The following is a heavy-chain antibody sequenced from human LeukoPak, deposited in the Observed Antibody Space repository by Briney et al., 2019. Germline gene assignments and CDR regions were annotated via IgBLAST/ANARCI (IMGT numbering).Heavy chain of an antibody. Sequence: SSETLSLTCIVSGGSISSYYWSWIRQPPGKGLEWIGYIYYSGSTNYNPSLKSRVTISVDTSKNQFSLKLSSVTAADTAVYYCARVPVYDYYGMDVWGQGTTVTVSS. CDR1: GGSISSYY. D-gene: IGHD2/OR15-2a*01. J-gene: IGHJ6*02. V-gene: IGHV4-59*01. CDR2: IYYSGST. CDR3: ARVPVYDYYGMDV.